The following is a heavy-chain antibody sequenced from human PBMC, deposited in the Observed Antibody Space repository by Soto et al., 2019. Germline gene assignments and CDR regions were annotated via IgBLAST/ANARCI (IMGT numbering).Heavy chain of an antibody. CDR2: ISGSGGGT. Sequence: GGSLRLSCAASGFTFSNYAFNWVRQAPGKRLEWVSGISGSGGGTYYADSVKGRFTISRDNSKNTLYLQMNSLRAEDTALYYCAKDHNWNPTLFDHWGQGTLVTVSS. CDR1: GFTFSNYA. J-gene: IGHJ4*02. D-gene: IGHD1-20*01. V-gene: IGHV3-23*01. CDR3: AKDHNWNPTLFDH.